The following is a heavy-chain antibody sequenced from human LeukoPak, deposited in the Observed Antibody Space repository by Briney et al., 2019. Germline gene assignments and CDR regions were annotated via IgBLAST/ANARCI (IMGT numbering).Heavy chain of an antibody. CDR1: GGSFSGYY. V-gene: IGHV4-34*01. CDR2: INHSGST. CDR3: ARDRVGDSGDAFDI. D-gene: IGHD5-12*01. Sequence: SETLSLTCAVYGGSFSGYYWSWIRQPPGKGLEWIGEINHSGSTNYNPSLKSRVTISVDTSKNQFSLKLSSVTAADTAVYYCARDRVGDSGDAFDIWGQGTMVTVSS. J-gene: IGHJ3*02.